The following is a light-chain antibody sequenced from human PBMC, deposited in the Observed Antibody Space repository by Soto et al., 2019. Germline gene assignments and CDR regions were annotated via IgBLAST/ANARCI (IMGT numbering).Light chain of an antibody. J-gene: IGKJ1*01. CDR1: QSMGSN. V-gene: IGKV3D-15*01. CDR3: QQHGTT. Sequence: EIVMKMSPASLSVSPGERATLSCRASQSMGSNLAWYQQKPGQAPRLLIYGASSRATGIPDRFSGSGSGTDFTLTISRLEPEDSAVYYCQQHGTTFGQGTKVDI. CDR2: GAS.